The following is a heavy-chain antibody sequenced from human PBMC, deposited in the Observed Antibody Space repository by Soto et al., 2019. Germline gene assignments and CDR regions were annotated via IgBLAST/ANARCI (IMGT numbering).Heavy chain of an antibody. Sequence: GGSLRLSCAASGFTFSDYYMSWIRQAPGKGLEWVSYISSSSSYTNYADSVKGRFTISRDNAKNSLYLQMNSLRAEDTAVYYCARATTVTTLETDYFDYWGQGTLVTVSS. CDR2: ISSSSSYT. D-gene: IGHD4-17*01. V-gene: IGHV3-11*06. CDR1: GFTFSDYY. CDR3: ARATTVTTLETDYFDY. J-gene: IGHJ4*02.